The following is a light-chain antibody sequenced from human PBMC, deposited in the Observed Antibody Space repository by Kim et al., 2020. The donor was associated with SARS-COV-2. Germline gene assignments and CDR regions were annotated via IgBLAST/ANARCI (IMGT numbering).Light chain of an antibody. J-gene: IGKJ1*01. CDR1: QGISSY. Sequence: ASTGDRVTITCRASQGISSYLAWYQQKPGKAPKLLIYAASTLQSGVPSRFSGSGSGTDFTLTISCLQSEDFATYYCQQYYSYPWAFGQGTKVDIK. V-gene: IGKV1-8*01. CDR2: AAS. CDR3: QQYYSYPWA.